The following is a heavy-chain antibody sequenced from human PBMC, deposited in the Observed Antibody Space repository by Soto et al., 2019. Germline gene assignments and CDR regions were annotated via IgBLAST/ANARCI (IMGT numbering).Heavy chain of an antibody. CDR1: AYTFTTYG. CDR2: ISGYNGQT. V-gene: IGHV1-18*01. Sequence: QVQLVQSGPEVKKPGASVKVSCKASAYTFTTYGISWVRQAPGQGLEWMGWISGYNGQTNYAQKFRGRVTITTDTSTSTAYMELRSLRSDDTALYYCARHGRKELWVEGLNAMDVWGQGTTVTVSS. CDR3: ARHGRKELWVEGLNAMDV. D-gene: IGHD5-18*01. J-gene: IGHJ6*02.